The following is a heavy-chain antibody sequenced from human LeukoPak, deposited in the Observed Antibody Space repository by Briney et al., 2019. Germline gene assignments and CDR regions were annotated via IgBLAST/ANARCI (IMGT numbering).Heavy chain of an antibody. Sequence: GGSLRLSCAASGFTFSSYAMSWVRQAPGKGLEWVSSISSSSSYIYYADSVKGRFTISRDNAKNSLYLQMNSLRVEDTAVYYCARGHPAAAGDYWGQGTLVTVSS. J-gene: IGHJ4*02. D-gene: IGHD6-13*01. CDR3: ARGHPAAAGDY. CDR1: GFTFSSYA. CDR2: ISSSSSYI. V-gene: IGHV3-21*01.